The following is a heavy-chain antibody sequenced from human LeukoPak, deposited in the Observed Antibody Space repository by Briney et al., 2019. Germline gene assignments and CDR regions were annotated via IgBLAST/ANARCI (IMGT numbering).Heavy chain of an antibody. J-gene: IGHJ4*02. CDR3: ATTSEGATWAGFDY. CDR2: ISPSGGST. D-gene: IGHD1-26*01. CDR1: GYTFTSNY. V-gene: IGHV1-46*01. Sequence: ASVKVSCKAFGYTFTSNYMHWVRQAPGQGPEWMGVISPSGGSTTYAQKFQGRVTLTRDMSTSTDYLELSSLRSEDTAVYYCATTSEGATWAGFDYWGQGTLVTVSS.